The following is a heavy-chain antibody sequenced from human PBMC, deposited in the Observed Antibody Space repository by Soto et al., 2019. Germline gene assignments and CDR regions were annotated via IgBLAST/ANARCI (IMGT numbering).Heavy chain of an antibody. CDR3: ERDSRVGDPFQN. Sequence: SETLSLTCTVSGGTISSYYWSWIRQPPGKGLEWIGYIYDSGSTNYNPAIRSRVTISVDTSNKQFSQKLSSVTAADTAVYCWERDSRVGDPFQNWGQGTLVTVSS. V-gene: IGHV4-59*01. D-gene: IGHD1-26*01. CDR2: IYDSGST. CDR1: GGTISSYY. J-gene: IGHJ1*01.